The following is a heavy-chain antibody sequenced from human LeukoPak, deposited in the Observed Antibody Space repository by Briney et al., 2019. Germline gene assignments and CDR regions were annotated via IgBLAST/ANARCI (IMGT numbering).Heavy chain of an antibody. V-gene: IGHV3-23*01. CDR3: AKDPYRASSGLVDY. J-gene: IGHJ4*02. Sequence: GGSLRLSCATSGFTFSNYAVSWARQAPGKGLEWVSSISGSGGTTYYADSVKGRFTISRDNSTNTLYLQMNSLRAEDTAVYYCAKDPYRASSGLVDYWGQGTLVTVSS. D-gene: IGHD5-12*01. CDR2: ISGSGGTT. CDR1: GFTFSNYA.